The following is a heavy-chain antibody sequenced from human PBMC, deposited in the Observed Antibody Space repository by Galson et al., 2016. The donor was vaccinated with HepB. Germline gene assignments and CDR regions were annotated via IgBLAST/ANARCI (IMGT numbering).Heavy chain of an antibody. CDR2: LSGNSDDS. D-gene: IGHD6-19*01. V-gene: IGHV3-23*01. CDR1: GFTFASYT. Sequence: SLILSCAASGFTFASYTMSWIRQAPGKGLEWVSALSGNSDDSYYADSIMGRFTISRDNSKNTLYLQMNSLRAEDTAIYYCAKEIPVAGSPPFDYWGQGTLVTVSS. J-gene: IGHJ4*02. CDR3: AKEIPVAGSPPFDY.